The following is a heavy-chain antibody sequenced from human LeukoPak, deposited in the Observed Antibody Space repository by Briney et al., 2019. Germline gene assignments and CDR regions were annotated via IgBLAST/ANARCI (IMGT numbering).Heavy chain of an antibody. J-gene: IGHJ4*02. CDR3: AKDMNVLLWFGDETYFDY. V-gene: IGHV3-23*01. CDR1: GFALSSYG. D-gene: IGHD3-10*01. CDR2: ISGSGGST. Sequence: GGSLRLSCAASGFALSSYGMSWVRQAPGKGLEWVSAISGSGGSTYYADSVKGRFTISRDNSKNTLYLQMNSLRAEDTAVYYCAKDMNVLLWFGDETYFDYWGQGTLVTVSS.